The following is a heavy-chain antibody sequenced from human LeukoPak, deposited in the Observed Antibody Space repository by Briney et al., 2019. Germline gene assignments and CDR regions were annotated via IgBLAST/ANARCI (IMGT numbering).Heavy chain of an antibody. CDR3: ARAQSPAFDI. CDR2: INIDGSEK. Sequence: GGSLRLSCAASGFTVSISWMSWVRQAPGKGLEWVANINIDGSEKYYVDSVKGRFTISRDNAKNSLYLQMNSLRAENTAVYYCARAQSPAFDIWGQGTMVTVSS. J-gene: IGHJ3*02. V-gene: IGHV3-7*01. CDR1: GFTVSISW.